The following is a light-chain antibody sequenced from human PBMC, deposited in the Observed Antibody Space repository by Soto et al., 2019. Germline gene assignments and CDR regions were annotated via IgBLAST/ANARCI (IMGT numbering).Light chain of an antibody. V-gene: IGKV1-39*01. CDR2: AAS. J-gene: IGKJ1*01. Sequence: DIQMTQSPASLSASVGDRVTITCRASQSMRTYLNWYQQKPGKAPNLLIHAASSLQSGVPSRFSGGGSGTDFTLTISSLQPEDFATYYCQQSYSTPRTFGQGTKVDIK. CDR3: QQSYSTPRT. CDR1: QSMRTY.